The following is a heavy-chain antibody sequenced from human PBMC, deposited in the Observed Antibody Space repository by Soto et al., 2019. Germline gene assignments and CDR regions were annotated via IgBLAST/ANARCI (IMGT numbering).Heavy chain of an antibody. CDR1: GYTFTSYG. Sequence: GASVKVSCKASGYTFTSYGISWLRQAPGQGLEWMGWISAYNGNTNYAQKLQGRVTMTTDTSTSTAYMELRSLRSDDTAVYYCAREGAYCGGDCYPLTFDYWGQGTLVTVSS. J-gene: IGHJ4*02. V-gene: IGHV1-18*01. CDR3: AREGAYCGGDCYPLTFDY. D-gene: IGHD2-21*02. CDR2: ISAYNGNT.